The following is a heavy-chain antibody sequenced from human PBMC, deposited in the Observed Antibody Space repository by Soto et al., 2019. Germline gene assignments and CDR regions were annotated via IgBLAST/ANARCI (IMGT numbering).Heavy chain of an antibody. Sequence: QVQLQESGPGLVKPSETLSLTCTVSGGSISSYYWSWIRQPPGKGLEWIGYIYYSGSTNYNPSLKSRVTISVDTSKNQFSLKLGSVTAADTAVYYCGAIAAGRVVDYWGQGTLVTVSS. CDR3: GAIAAGRVVDY. J-gene: IGHJ4*02. CDR1: GGSISSYY. CDR2: IYYSGST. V-gene: IGHV4-59*01. D-gene: IGHD6-13*01.